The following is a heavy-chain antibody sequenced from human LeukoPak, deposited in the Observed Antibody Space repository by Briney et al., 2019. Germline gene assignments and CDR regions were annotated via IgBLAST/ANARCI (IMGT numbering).Heavy chain of an antibody. CDR3: ARDLRRSSHWFDP. Sequence: GASVKVSCKASGYTFSSYGISWVRQAPGQGPEWIGWISAYNGNTDYALDLQGRVTMTTDTSTSTAYMELRSLRSDDTAVYYCARDLRRSSHWFDPWGQGTLVTVSS. J-gene: IGHJ5*02. CDR2: ISAYNGNT. V-gene: IGHV1-18*01. CDR1: GYTFSSYG. D-gene: IGHD6-6*01.